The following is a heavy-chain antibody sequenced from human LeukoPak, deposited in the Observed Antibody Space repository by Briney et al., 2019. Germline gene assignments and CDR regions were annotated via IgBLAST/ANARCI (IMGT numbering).Heavy chain of an antibody. CDR2: IKQDGSEE. CDR1: GFTFSNYW. J-gene: IGHJ4*02. Sequence: GGSLRLSCAASGFTFSNYWMSWFRQAPGKGLEWVANIKQDGSEEYYVDSVKGRFTISRDNAKNTLYLQMNSLRAEDTAVYYCAKTRGYSYGPFDYWGQGTLVTVSS. V-gene: IGHV3-7*03. CDR3: AKTRGYSYGPFDY. D-gene: IGHD5-18*01.